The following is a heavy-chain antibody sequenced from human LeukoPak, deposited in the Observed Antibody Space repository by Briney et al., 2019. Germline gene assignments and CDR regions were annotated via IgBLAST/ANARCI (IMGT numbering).Heavy chain of an antibody. CDR2: IRSKANSYAT. CDR3: TRRGNDGLDY. J-gene: IGHJ4*02. CDR1: GFTFSGSA. V-gene: IGHV3-73*01. Sequence: GGSLRLSCAASGFTFSGSAMHRVRQASGKGLEWVGRIRSKANSYATAYAASVKGRFTISRDDSKNTAYLQMNSLKTEDTAVYYCTRRGNDGLDYWGQGTLVTVSS. D-gene: IGHD4-23*01.